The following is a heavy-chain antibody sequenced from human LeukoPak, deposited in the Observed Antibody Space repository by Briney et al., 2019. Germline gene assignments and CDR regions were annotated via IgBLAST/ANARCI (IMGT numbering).Heavy chain of an antibody. CDR2: IGGGGET. V-gene: IGHV3-23*01. Sequence: PGGSLRLSCAASGLTFSSYSMSWVRQAPGKGLEWVSSIGGGGETFYADSVKGRFTLSRDDSRNTVYLQLNNLRVEDTAIYYCAKANWVSNADAVWWGQGTQVTVSS. J-gene: IGHJ4*02. D-gene: IGHD1-1*01. CDR1: GLTFSSYS. CDR3: AKANWVSNADAVW.